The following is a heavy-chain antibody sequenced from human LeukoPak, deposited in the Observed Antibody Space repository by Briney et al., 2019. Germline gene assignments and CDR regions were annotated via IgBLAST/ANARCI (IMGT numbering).Heavy chain of an antibody. J-gene: IGHJ4*02. CDR1: QYTFTDYA. CDR3: ARGHWTDVARGSYYFDH. CDR2: INAGNGKT. D-gene: IGHD3-10*01. Sequence: GASVKVSCKASQYTFTDYAVHWVRQAPGQRLEWMGWINAGNGKTKYSQSFQGRVTITRDTSATTAYMELSSLASEDTAVYYCARGHWTDVARGSYYFDHWGQGTLVSVSS. V-gene: IGHV1-3*01.